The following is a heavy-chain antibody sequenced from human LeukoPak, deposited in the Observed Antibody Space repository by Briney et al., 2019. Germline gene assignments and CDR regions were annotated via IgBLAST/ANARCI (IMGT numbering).Heavy chain of an antibody. CDR3: ARPYYYDSRIDP. J-gene: IGHJ5*02. Sequence: PQTLSLTCTVSGGSISSGDYYWSWIRQPPGKGLEWIAYMYYSGSTYYNPSLKSRVTMSADTSKNQLSLKLSSVTAADTAVYYCARPYYYDSRIDPWGQGILVTVSS. V-gene: IGHV4-30-4*01. CDR2: MYYSGST. D-gene: IGHD3-22*01. CDR1: GGSISSGDYY.